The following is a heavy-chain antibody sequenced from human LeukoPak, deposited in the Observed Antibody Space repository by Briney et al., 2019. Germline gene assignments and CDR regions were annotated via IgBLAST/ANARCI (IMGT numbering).Heavy chain of an antibody. J-gene: IGHJ6*03. CDR2: ISSSGSTI. V-gene: IGHV3-11*04. CDR1: GFTFSDYY. D-gene: IGHD2-21*02. Sequence: GGSLRLSSAASGFTFSDYYMSSIRHAPGERLEWVSYISSSGSTIYYADSVKGRFTISRDNATNSLHLQMHSLPAEDTAVYYCASPRGRDGSYYYYMDVWGKGTTVTVSS. CDR3: ASPRGRDGSYYYYMDV.